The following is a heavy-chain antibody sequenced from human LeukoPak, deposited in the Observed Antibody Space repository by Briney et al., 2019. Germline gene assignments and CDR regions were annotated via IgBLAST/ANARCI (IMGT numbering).Heavy chain of an antibody. Sequence: GGSLRLSCAASEFTFSSYSMNWVRQAPGKGLEWVSSISSSSNIYYADSVKGRFAVSRDNAKNEMYLQMNSLRAEDTAVYFCARGAGYCTSTSCHLWSDYWGQGTLVTVSS. CDR3: ARGAGYCTSTSCHLWSDY. CDR2: ISSSSNI. CDR1: EFTFSSYS. D-gene: IGHD2-2*01. J-gene: IGHJ4*02. V-gene: IGHV3-21*01.